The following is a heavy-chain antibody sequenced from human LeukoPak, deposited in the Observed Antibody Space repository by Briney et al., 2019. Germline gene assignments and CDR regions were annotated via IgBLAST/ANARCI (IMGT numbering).Heavy chain of an antibody. V-gene: IGHV3-23*01. J-gene: IGHJ4*02. Sequence: GGSLRLSCAASGFIFSDYYMSWIRQAPGKGLEWVSGISVSGGSTNYADSVKGRFTISRDNSKNTLYLQMNSLRAEDTAVYYCAKSNYFDSGGYYFFDYWGQGTLATVSS. CDR2: ISVSGGST. CDR3: AKSNYFDSGGYYFFDY. CDR1: GFIFSDYY. D-gene: IGHD3-22*01.